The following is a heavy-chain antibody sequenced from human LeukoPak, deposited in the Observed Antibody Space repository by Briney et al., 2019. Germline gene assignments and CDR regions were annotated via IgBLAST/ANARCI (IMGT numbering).Heavy chain of an antibody. D-gene: IGHD2-21*02. CDR3: AREEVTAIPAY. CDR2: ISSSSSHI. Sequence: GGPLTLSCAASGFTFSSYSMNWVRQAPGKGLEWVSSISSSSSHIYYVDSVKGRFTISRDNAKNSLYLQMNSLRAEDTAVYYCAREEVTAIPAYWGQGTLATVSS. CDR1: GFTFSSYS. J-gene: IGHJ4*02. V-gene: IGHV3-21*01.